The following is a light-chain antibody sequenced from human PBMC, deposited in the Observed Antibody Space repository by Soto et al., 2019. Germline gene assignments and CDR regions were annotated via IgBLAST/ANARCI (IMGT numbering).Light chain of an antibody. CDR3: QQYSTYTPRT. CDR1: QSISIW. J-gene: IGKJ1*01. CDR2: KAS. V-gene: IGKV1-5*03. Sequence: DIHMTHSPSTLSASVGDRVTITCLASQSISIWLAWYQQKPGKAPKILIYKASSLESGVPSRFSGSGYGTEFTLTISSLQPDDFATYYCQQYSTYTPRTFGQGTKVDIK.